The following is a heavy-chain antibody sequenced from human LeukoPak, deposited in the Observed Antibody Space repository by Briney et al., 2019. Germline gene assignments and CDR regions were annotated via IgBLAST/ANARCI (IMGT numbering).Heavy chain of an antibody. V-gene: IGHV4-59*01. CDR3: ARGGSLRPPIYFDY. CDR2: IYYSGST. Sequence: PSETLSLTCTVSGGSISNYYWSWIRQPPGKGLEWIGYIYYSGSTNYNPSLKSRVTISVDTSENQFSLKLSSVTAADTAVYYCARGGSLRPPIYFDYWGQGTLVIISS. CDR1: GGSISNYY. D-gene: IGHD6-13*01. J-gene: IGHJ4*02.